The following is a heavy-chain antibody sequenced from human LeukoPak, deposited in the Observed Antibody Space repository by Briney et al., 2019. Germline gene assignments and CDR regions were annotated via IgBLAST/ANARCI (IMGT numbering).Heavy chain of an antibody. D-gene: IGHD6-6*01. CDR1: GGTFSSYA. V-gene: IGHV1-69*01. Sequence: SVKVSCKASGGTFSSYAISWVRQAPGQGLEWMGGIIPIFGTANYAQKFQGRVTITADESTSAAYMELSSLRSEDTAVYYCARDGSSSPRYYYYYYMDVWGKGTTVTVSS. CDR2: IIPIFGTA. J-gene: IGHJ6*03. CDR3: ARDGSSSPRYYYYYYMDV.